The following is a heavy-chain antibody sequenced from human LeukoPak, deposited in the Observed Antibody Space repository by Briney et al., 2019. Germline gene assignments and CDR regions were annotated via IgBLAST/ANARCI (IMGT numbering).Heavy chain of an antibody. CDR3: ASNSGSYYVGGD. J-gene: IGHJ4*02. Sequence: PSETLSLTCTVSGGSIRSYYWSWFRQPPGKGLEYIGYIYHDGTTNYNPSLKSRVTISIDTPKKQFSLNLTSVTAADTAVYYCASNSGSYYVGGDWGQGTLVTVSS. V-gene: IGHV4-59*01. CDR1: GGSIRSYY. D-gene: IGHD3-10*01. CDR2: IYHDGTT.